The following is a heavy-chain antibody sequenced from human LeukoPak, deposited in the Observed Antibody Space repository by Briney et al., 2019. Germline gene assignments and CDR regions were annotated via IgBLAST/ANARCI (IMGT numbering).Heavy chain of an antibody. D-gene: IGHD4-17*01. CDR1: GISFSNYW. J-gene: IGHJ4*02. V-gene: IGHV3-7*01. CDR2: IKQDGSEK. Sequence: PGGSLRLSCVASGISFSNYWMTWVRQAPGKGLEWVANIKQDGSEKNYVDSVKGRFTSSRDNAKNSLYLQMNRLRAEDTAVYYCARAGGSTVSHSDYWGQGTLVTVSS. CDR3: ARAGGSTVSHSDY.